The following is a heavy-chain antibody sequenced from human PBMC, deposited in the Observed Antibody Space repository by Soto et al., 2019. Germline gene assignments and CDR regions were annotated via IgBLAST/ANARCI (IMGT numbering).Heavy chain of an antibody. CDR3: AKEASMTTFFDY. V-gene: IGHV3-23*01. D-gene: IGHD4-4*01. J-gene: IGHJ4*02. CDR1: GFTFSTYA. Sequence: PGGSLRLSCAASGFTFSTYAMSWVRQAPGKGLEWVSAVSSGGDTTYYADSVRGRFTISRSDSKNMLFLQMNSLRADDTAVYYCAKEASMTTFFDYWGQGILVTVSS. CDR2: VSSGGDTT.